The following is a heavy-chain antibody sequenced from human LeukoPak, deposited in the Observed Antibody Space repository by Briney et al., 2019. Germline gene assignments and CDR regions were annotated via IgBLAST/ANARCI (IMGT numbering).Heavy chain of an antibody. V-gene: IGHV3-9*01. CDR1: GFTFDDYA. Sequence: PGGSLRLSCAASGFTFDDYAMHWVRQAQGKGLEWASGISWNSGSIGYADSVKGRFTISRDNAKNSLYLQMNSLRAEDTTLYYCAKDIGSAASYYFDYWGQGTLVTVSS. D-gene: IGHD2-2*01. J-gene: IGHJ4*02. CDR3: AKDIGSAASYYFDY. CDR2: ISWNSGSI.